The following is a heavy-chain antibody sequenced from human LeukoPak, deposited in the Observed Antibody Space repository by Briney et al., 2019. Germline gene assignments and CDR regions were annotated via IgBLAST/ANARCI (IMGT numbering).Heavy chain of an antibody. CDR2: ISYSGST. J-gene: IGHJ4*02. CDR1: GGSIGSYY. V-gene: IGHV4-59*08. D-gene: IGHD6-19*01. CDR3: ARQTAYSSGWAY. Sequence: SETLSLTCTVSGGSIGSYYWSWIRQPPGKGLEWIGYISYSGSTNYNPSLKSRVTISIDTSKNQFSVKLSSVTAADTAVYYCARQTAYSSGWAYWGQGTLVTVSS.